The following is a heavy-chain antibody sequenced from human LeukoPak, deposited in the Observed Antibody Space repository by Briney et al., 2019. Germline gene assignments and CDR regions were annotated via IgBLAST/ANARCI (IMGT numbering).Heavy chain of an antibody. V-gene: IGHV1-69*05. CDR1: GGTFSSYA. CDR3: ASGAVVARTYYYFDY. D-gene: IGHD2-15*01. CDR2: IIPIFGTA. J-gene: IGHJ4*02. Sequence: SVKVTCKASGGTFSSYAISWVRQAPGQGLEWMGGIIPIFGTANYAQKFQGRVTITTDESTSTAYMELSSLRSEDTAVYYCASGAVVARTYYYFDYWGQGTLVTVSS.